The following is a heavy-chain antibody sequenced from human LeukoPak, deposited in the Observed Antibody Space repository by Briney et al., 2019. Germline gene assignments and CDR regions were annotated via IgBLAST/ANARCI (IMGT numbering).Heavy chain of an antibody. D-gene: IGHD1-7*01. CDR3: ARAITGTTSYYFDY. CDR1: GGTFSSYA. Sequence: ASVKVSXKASGGTFSSYAISWVRQAPGQGLEWMGGIIPIFGTANYAQKFQGRVTITTDESTNTAYMELSSLRSEDTAVYYCARAITGTTSYYFDYWGQGTLVTVSS. CDR2: IIPIFGTA. V-gene: IGHV1-69*05. J-gene: IGHJ4*02.